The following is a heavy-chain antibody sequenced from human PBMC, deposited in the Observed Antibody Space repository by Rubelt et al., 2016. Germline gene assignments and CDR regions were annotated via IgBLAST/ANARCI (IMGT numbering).Heavy chain of an antibody. CDR3: ARVGSYALFDY. CDR1: GGSISSYY. V-gene: IGHV4-4*07. CDR2: IYTSGST. Sequence: QVQLQESGPGLVKPSETLSLTCTVSGGSISSYYWSWIRQPAGEGLEWIGRIYTSGSTNYNPSLNSRVTIPVHTSNHQFSPNVRSVTAADTAVYYCARVGSYALFDYWGQGTLVTVSS. D-gene: IGHD1-26*01. J-gene: IGHJ4*02.